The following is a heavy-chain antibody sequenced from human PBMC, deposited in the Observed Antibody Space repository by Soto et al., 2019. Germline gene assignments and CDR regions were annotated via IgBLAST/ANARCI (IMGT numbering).Heavy chain of an antibody. V-gene: IGHV4-34*01. CDR2: INHSGST. Sequence: SETLSLTCAVYGGSFSGYYWSWIRQPPGKGLEWIGEINHSGSTNYNPSLKSRVTISVDTSKNQFSLKLSSVTAADTAVYYCARSLLFSSSWYTTTWFDPWGQGTLVTVSS. CDR3: ARSLLFSSSWYTTTWFDP. CDR1: GGSFSGYY. J-gene: IGHJ5*02. D-gene: IGHD6-13*01.